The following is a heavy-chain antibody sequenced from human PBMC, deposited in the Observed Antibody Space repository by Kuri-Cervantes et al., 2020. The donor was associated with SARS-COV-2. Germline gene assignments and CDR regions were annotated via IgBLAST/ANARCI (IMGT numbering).Heavy chain of an antibody. V-gene: IGHV4-39*01. CDR3: ARLLRQKYCSGGSCYGWI. Sequence: GSLRLSCAVSGGSISSGGYYWGWIRQPPGKGLEWIGSIYYSGSTYYNPSLKSRVTISVDTSKNQFSLKLSSVTAADTAVYYCARLLRQKYCSGGSCYGWIWGQGTMVTVSS. D-gene: IGHD2-15*01. CDR1: GGSISSGGYY. CDR2: IYYSGST. J-gene: IGHJ3*02.